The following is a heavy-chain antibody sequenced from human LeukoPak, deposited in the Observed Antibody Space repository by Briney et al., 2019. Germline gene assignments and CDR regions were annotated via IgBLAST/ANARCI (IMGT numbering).Heavy chain of an antibody. D-gene: IGHD1-26*01. J-gene: IGHJ4*02. CDR3: ARAFSGSYYDLSSPDYYFDY. CDR1: GFTVSSNY. V-gene: IGHV3-53*01. Sequence: GGSLRLSCAASGFTVSSNYMSWVRQAPGKGLEWVSVIYSGGSTYYADSVKGRFTISRDNPKNTLYLQMNSLRAEDTAVYYCARAFSGSYYDLSSPDYYFDYWGQGTLVTVSS. CDR2: IYSGGST.